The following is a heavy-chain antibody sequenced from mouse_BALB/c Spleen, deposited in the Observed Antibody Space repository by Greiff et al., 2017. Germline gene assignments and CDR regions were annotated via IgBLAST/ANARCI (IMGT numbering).Heavy chain of an antibody. CDR1: GYTFTDYE. D-gene: IGHD2-2*01. Sequence: VQLQQSGAELVRPGASVTLSCKASGYTFTDYEMHWVKQTPVHGLEWIGAIDPETDGTAYNQKFKGKATLTADKSSSTAYMELRSLTSEDSAVYYCTRSYYGYDRFAYWGQGTLVTVSA. CDR2: IDPETDGT. J-gene: IGHJ3*01. V-gene: IGHV1-15*01. CDR3: TRSYYGYDRFAY.